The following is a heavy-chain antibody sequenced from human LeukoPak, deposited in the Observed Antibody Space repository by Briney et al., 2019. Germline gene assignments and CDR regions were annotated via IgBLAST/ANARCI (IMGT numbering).Heavy chain of an antibody. D-gene: IGHD2-21*02. V-gene: IGHV3-64D*06. Sequence: GGSLRLSCSASGFTFNIFPMHWVRQAPGKGLEYVSAISSNGDSTYYADSVKGRFTISRDNSRNTLSLQMNSLRAEDTAVYYCAKTPFNCGGDCSFGTGYYFDYWGQGTLVTVSS. CDR2: ISSNGDST. CDR3: AKTPFNCGGDCSFGTGYYFDY. J-gene: IGHJ4*02. CDR1: GFTFNIFP.